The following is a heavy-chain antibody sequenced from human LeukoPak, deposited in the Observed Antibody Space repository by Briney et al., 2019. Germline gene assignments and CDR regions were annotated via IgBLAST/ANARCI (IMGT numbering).Heavy chain of an antibody. D-gene: IGHD4-17*01. CDR2: VYYSGST. CDR3: AGATGDYGQDAFDI. Sequence: SETLSLTCTVSGGSINSYYWTWIRQPPGKGLEWIGYVYYSGSTNYNPSLKSRVTISVDTSKNQFSLKLSSVTAADTAVYYCAGATGDYGQDAFDIWGQGTMVTVSS. J-gene: IGHJ3*02. CDR1: GGSINSYY. V-gene: IGHV4-59*08.